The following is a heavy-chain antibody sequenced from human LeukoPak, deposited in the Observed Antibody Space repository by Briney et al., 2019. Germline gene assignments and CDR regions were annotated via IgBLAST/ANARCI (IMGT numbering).Heavy chain of an antibody. Sequence: PGGSLRLSCAASGFTFSSYGMHWVRQAPGKGLEWVAVISYDGSNKYYADSVKSRFTISRVNSKNTLYLQMNSLRAEDTAVYYCAKEGDSGYDVYYYYMDVWGKGTTVTVSS. CDR2: ISYDGSNK. J-gene: IGHJ6*03. CDR1: GFTFSSYG. D-gene: IGHD5-12*01. CDR3: AKEGDSGYDVYYYYMDV. V-gene: IGHV3-30*18.